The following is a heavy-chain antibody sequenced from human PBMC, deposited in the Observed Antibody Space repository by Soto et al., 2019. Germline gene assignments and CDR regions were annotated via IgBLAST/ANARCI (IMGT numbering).Heavy chain of an antibody. Sequence: PGGSLRLSCAASGFTFNNYAMTWVRQAPGKGLEWVAVISYDGSNKYYADSVKGRFTISRDNSKNTLYLQMNSLRAEDTAVYYCAKDHVVVVTAPDYWGQGTLVTVSS. D-gene: IGHD2-21*02. CDR3: AKDHVVVVTAPDY. CDR1: GFTFNNYA. J-gene: IGHJ4*02. V-gene: IGHV3-30*18. CDR2: ISYDGSNK.